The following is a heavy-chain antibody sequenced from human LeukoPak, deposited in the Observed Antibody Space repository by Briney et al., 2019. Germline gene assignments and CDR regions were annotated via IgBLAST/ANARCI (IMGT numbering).Heavy chain of an antibody. CDR1: GFTFSSYS. CDR2: ISYSGST. V-gene: IGHV4-39*07. Sequence: GSLRLSWAASGFTFSSYSMNWVRQAPGKGVEWIGSISYSGSTYYNPSLNSRVTISVDTAKNQFSLKLSSVTAADTAVYYCARVSGDFWSGLAPTRPFDYWGQGTLVTVSS. CDR3: ARVSGDFWSGLAPTRPFDY. J-gene: IGHJ4*02. D-gene: IGHD3-3*01.